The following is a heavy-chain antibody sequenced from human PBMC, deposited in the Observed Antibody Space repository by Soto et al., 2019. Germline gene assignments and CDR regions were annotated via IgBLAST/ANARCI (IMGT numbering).Heavy chain of an antibody. D-gene: IGHD3-3*01. CDR1: GGTISGYY. Sequence: SETLSLTCTVTGGTISGYYWTWIRQSAGGGLEWIGRIYSSGSTNYNPSLKSRVTISLDTSMNHFSLRLSSVTAADTAVYYCARGQRFSDWFDPWGQGALVTVSS. J-gene: IGHJ5*02. CDR3: ARGQRFSDWFDP. V-gene: IGHV4-4*07. CDR2: IYSSGST.